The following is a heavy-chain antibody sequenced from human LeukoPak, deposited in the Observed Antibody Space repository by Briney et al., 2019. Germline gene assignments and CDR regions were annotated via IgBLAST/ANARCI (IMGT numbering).Heavy chain of an antibody. J-gene: IGHJ5*02. V-gene: IGHV3-23*01. CDR1: GFTFSSHA. CDR2: ISGSGGST. Sequence: GGSLRLSCAASGFTFSSHAMSWVRQAPGKGLEWVSAISGSGGSTYYADSVKGRFTISRDNSKNTLYLQMNSLRAEDTAVYYCAKGRGLYYGSGSFPIETWGQGTLVTVSS. CDR3: AKGRGLYYGSGSFPIET. D-gene: IGHD3-10*01.